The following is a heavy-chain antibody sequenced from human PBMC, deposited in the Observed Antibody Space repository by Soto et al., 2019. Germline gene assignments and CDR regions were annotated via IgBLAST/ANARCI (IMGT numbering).Heavy chain of an antibody. D-gene: IGHD5-18*01. CDR3: GRDTAMANYYNYGIDV. V-gene: IGHV1-69*06. CDR1: GGTFSSYA. Sequence: SVKVSCKASGGTFSSYAISWVRQAPGQGLEWMGGIIPIFGTANDAQKFPGRVTITADKSTSTAYMELSSRRSEDTAEYYCGRDTAMANYYNYGIDVWGPGTTVTVYS. CDR2: IIPIFGTA. J-gene: IGHJ6*02.